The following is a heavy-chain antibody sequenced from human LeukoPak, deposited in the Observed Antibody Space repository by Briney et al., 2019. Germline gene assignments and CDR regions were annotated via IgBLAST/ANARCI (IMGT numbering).Heavy chain of an antibody. CDR1: GFTFNTYA. V-gene: IGHV3-30-3*01. J-gene: IGHJ4*02. Sequence: GGSLRLSCAASGFTFNTYAMHWARQAPGKGLEWVAVIAYDGNNEYYADSVKGRFTVSRDNTKSTLFLQMNSLRAEDTAVYYCARDNNWGSTHYWGQGTLVTVSS. CDR2: IAYDGNNE. CDR3: ARDNNWGSTHY. D-gene: IGHD7-27*01.